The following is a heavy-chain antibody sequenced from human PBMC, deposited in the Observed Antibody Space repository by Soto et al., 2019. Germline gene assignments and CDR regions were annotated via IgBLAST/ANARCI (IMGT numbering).Heavy chain of an antibody. Sequence: QVQLVQSGAEVKNPGASVKVSCKASRYTFTRYGIGWARQAPGQGLEWMGWINTYNGNTNYAQNVQGRVTLPTDTSTSTAYMELRSLRSNDTAIYYCAMVDVYVTPSPQDVWGQGTTVIVSS. CDR1: RYTFTRYG. D-gene: IGHD2-8*01. CDR2: INTYNGNT. V-gene: IGHV1-18*01. CDR3: AMVDVYVTPSPQDV. J-gene: IGHJ6*01.